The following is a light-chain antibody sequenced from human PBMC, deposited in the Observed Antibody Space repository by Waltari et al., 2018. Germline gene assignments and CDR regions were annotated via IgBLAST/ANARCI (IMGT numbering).Light chain of an antibody. J-gene: IGLJ3*02. CDR3: QTGGHGTWV. CDR1: SGHITNV. CDR2: VNSDGSH. V-gene: IGLV4-69*01. Sequence: QLELTQSPSASASLGASVKLTCTLSSGHITNVVAWHQQQPQKGPRYLMKVNSDGSHSRGDQIPDRFSGSSSWAGPYPTLSRLQAEDEAYYYRQTGGHGTWVFGGGTKLTVL.